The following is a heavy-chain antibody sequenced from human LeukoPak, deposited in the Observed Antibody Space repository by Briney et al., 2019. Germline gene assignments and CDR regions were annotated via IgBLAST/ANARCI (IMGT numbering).Heavy chain of an antibody. V-gene: IGHV1-2*06. Sequence: GASVKVSCKASGYTLTGYYMHWVRQAPGQGLEWMGRINPNSGGTNYAQKFQGRVTMTRDTSISTAYMELSRLRSDDTAVYYCASAYRNYGSGSYYNGFDPWGQGTLVTVSS. J-gene: IGHJ5*02. CDR1: GYTLTGYY. CDR3: ASAYRNYGSGSYYNGFDP. D-gene: IGHD3-10*01. CDR2: INPNSGGT.